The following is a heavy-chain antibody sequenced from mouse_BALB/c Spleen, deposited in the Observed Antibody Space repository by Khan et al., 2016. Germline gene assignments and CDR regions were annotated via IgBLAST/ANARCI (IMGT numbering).Heavy chain of an antibody. Sequence: QVQLQQPGAELVRPGTSVKVSCKASGYAFTNSLIEWVKQRPGQGLEWIGVINPGSGGTNYNEKFKGKATLTADKSSSTAYMQLSSLTSDDSAVFFCARSDGYDVGYADWGQGTLVTVSA. CDR3: ARSDGYDVGYAD. CDR2: INPGSGGT. CDR1: GYAFTNSL. D-gene: IGHD2-2*01. J-gene: IGHJ3*01. V-gene: IGHV1-54*01.